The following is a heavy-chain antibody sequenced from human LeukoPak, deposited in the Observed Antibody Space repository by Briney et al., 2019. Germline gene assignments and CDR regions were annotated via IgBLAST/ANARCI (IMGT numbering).Heavy chain of an antibody. CDR2: IYYSGST. V-gene: IGHV4-59*08. D-gene: IGHD3-10*01. CDR3: ARHGGGGETYPRIFDY. Sequence: SETPSLTCTVSGGSISPYYWSWIRQPPGKGLEWIGYIYYSGSTNYNPSLKSRVTISVDTSKNQFSLKLTSVTAADTAVYYCARHGGGGETYPRIFDYWGRGTLVTVSS. CDR1: GGSISPYY. J-gene: IGHJ4*02.